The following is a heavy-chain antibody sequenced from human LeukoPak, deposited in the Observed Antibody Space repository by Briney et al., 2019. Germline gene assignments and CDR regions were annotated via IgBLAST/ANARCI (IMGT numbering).Heavy chain of an antibody. CDR1: GGSFSGYY. D-gene: IGHD3-3*01. CDR3: AGNLPYYDFWSGYWPLYYFDY. CDR2: INHSGST. Sequence: PSETLSLTCAVYGGSFSGYYWSWIRQPPGKGLEWIGEINHSGSTNYNPSLKSRVTISVDTSKNQFSLKLSSVTAADTAVYYCAGNLPYYDFWSGYWPLYYFDYWGQGTLVTVSS. J-gene: IGHJ4*02. V-gene: IGHV4-34*01.